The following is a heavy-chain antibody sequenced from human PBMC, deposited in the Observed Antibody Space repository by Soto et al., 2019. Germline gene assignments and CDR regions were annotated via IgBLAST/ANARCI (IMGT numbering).Heavy chain of an antibody. D-gene: IGHD3-9*01. CDR1: GGSISSYY. V-gene: IGHV4-59*01. CDR2: IYYSGST. CDR3: ARSTRYFDWLSYYYYGMDV. J-gene: IGHJ6*02. Sequence: PSGTLSLTCTVSGGSISSYYWSWIRQPPGKGLEWIGYIYYSGSTNYNPSLKSRVTISVDTSKNQFSLKLSSVTAADTAVYYCARSTRYFDWLSYYYYGMDVWGQGTTVAVSS.